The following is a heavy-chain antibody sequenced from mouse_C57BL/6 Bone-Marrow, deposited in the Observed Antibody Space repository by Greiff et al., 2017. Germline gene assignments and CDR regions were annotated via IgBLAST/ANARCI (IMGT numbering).Heavy chain of an antibody. Sequence: QVQLQQSGPELVKPGASVKLSCKASGYTFTSYDINWVKQRPGQGLEWIGWIYPRDGSTKYNEKFKGKATLTVDTSSSTAYMELHSLTSEDSAVYFCARERARQLRLRGVMDYWGQGTSVTVSS. V-gene: IGHV1-85*01. D-gene: IGHD3-2*02. J-gene: IGHJ4*01. CDR1: GYTFTSYD. CDR2: IYPRDGST. CDR3: ARERARQLRLRGVMDY.